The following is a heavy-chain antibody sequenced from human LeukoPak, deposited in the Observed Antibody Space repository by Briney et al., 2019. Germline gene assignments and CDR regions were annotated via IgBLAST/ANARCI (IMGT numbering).Heavy chain of an antibody. J-gene: IGHJ4*02. CDR1: GFTFSSSA. CDR2: ISASGGST. V-gene: IGHV3-23*01. Sequence: GGSLRLSSAASGFTFSSSAMSWVRQVPGKGLEWVSGISASGGSTYYADSVKGRFTISRDNSKNTLYLQMNSLRAEDTAVYYCAKDGLYSSGWDYYFDYWGQGTLVTVSS. D-gene: IGHD6-19*01. CDR3: AKDGLYSSGWDYYFDY.